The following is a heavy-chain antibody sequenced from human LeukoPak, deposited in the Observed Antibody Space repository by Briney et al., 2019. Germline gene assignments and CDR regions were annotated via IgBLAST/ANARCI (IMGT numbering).Heavy chain of an antibody. CDR3: GNVGVGADYGLDV. CDR2: INPNTGAT. J-gene: IGHJ6*02. V-gene: IGHV1-2*02. CDR1: GYTLTGHY. Sequence: ASVKVSCKASGYTLTGHYLHWVRQAPGQGLEWMGWINPNTGATTYAQRFQGRVTLTRDTSISTAYMDLSRLRPDDTAVYYWGNVGVGADYGLDVWGQGTTVTVSS. D-gene: IGHD1-26*01.